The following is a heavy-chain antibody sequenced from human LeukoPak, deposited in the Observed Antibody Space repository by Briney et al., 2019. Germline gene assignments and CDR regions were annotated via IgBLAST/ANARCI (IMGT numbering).Heavy chain of an antibody. Sequence: SETLSLTCTVSGGSISSGGYYWSWIRQHPGKGLEWIGYIYYSGSTYYNPSLKSRVTISVDTSKNQFSLKLSSVTAADTAVYYCARDGSGSRRFDYWGQGTLVTVSS. CDR3: ARDGSGSRRFDY. J-gene: IGHJ4*02. CDR1: GGSISSGGYY. CDR2: IYYSGST. D-gene: IGHD3-10*01. V-gene: IGHV4-31*03.